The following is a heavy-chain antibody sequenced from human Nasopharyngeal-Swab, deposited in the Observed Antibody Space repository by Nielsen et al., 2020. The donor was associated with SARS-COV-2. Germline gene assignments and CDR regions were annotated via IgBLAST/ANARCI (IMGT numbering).Heavy chain of an antibody. D-gene: IGHD2-2*01. J-gene: IGHJ6*02. V-gene: IGHV7-4-1*02. CDR3: ASGQLLLYTTSYYYYYGMDV. CDR2: INTNTGNP. CDR1: GYTFTSYA. Sequence: ASVKVSCKASGYTFTSYAMNWVRQAPGQGLEWMGWINTNTGNPTYAQGFTGRFVFSLDTSVSTAYLQISSLKAEDTAVYYCASGQLLLYTTSYYYYYGMDVWGQRTTVTVSS.